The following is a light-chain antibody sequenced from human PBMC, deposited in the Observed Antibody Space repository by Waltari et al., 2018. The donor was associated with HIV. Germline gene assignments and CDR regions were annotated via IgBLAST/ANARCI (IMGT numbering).Light chain of an antibody. CDR2: RNN. V-gene: IGLV1-47*01. CDR1: SSNVRNNY. J-gene: IGLJ2*01. Sequence: QSVLAQPRSVSGTPGQRANISCSGSSSNVRNNYVYWYQQVPGVAPKLLIYRNNQRPSGVPDRFSGSKSGTSASLAISGLRTEDEAEYYCAAWDDRLSGRLFGGGTKVTVL. CDR3: AAWDDRLSGRL.